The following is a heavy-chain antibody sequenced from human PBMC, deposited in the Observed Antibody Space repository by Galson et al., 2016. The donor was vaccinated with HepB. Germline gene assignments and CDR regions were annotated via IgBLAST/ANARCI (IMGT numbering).Heavy chain of an antibody. J-gene: IGHJ4*02. CDR2: ISGSGGST. D-gene: IGHD3-9*01. CDR3: VSQTGPTF. Sequence: SLRLSCAASGFTFSSYALSWVRQAPGKGLEWVSTISGSGGSTFYADSVKGRFTISRDNAKNSLYLQMNSLRAEDTAVYYCVSQTGPTFWGQGTLVTVSS. V-gene: IGHV3-23*01. CDR1: GFTFSSYA.